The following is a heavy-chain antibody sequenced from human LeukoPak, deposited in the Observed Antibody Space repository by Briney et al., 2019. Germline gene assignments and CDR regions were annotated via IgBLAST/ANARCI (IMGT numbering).Heavy chain of an antibody. CDR2: IYYSGNT. CDR3: ARDRDSSGLRDFDL. J-gene: IGHJ2*01. CDR1: GGSISSYY. Sequence: SETLSLTCTVSGGSISSYYWSWIRQPPGKGLEWIGYIYYSGNTNYNPSLKSRVSILIDTPKNQFSLQLSSVTAADTAVYYCARDRDSSGLRDFDLWGRGTLVTVSA. D-gene: IGHD3-22*01. V-gene: IGHV4-59*01.